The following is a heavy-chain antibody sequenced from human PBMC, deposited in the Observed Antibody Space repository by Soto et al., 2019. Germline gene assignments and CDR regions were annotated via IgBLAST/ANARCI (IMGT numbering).Heavy chain of an antibody. V-gene: IGHV1-2*02. J-gene: IGHJ6*02. CDR3: ARNMDYYYGRGSGNGHGV. Sequence: QVRLVQSGAEVKEPGDSVRVSCEASGYTFTAYHIHWVRQAPGQVLEWMGWINPKFGDTGYAQDFQGRVSMTSDMSISTVYMELSRLTSDYTAIYSSARNMDYYYGRGSGNGHGVWGQGTTVTVFS. CDR1: GYTFTAYH. CDR2: INPKFGDT. D-gene: IGHD3-10*02.